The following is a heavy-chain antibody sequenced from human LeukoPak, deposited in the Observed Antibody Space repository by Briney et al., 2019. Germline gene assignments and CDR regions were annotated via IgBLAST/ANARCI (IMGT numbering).Heavy chain of an antibody. Sequence: ASAKVSCKASGGPFSSYAISWVRQAPGQGLEWMGGIIPIFGTANYAQKFQGRVTITADESTSTAYMELSSLRSEDTAVYYCARVGSYSSSAGFDYWGQGTLVTVSS. J-gene: IGHJ4*02. CDR3: ARVGSYSSSAGFDY. V-gene: IGHV1-69*13. CDR2: IIPIFGTA. CDR1: GGPFSSYA. D-gene: IGHD6-6*01.